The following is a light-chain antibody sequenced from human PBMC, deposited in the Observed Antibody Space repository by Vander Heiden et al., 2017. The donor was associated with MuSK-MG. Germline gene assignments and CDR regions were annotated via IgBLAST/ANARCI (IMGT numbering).Light chain of an antibody. CDR3: GQRVQLPRT. CDR2: ELS. Sequence: DIVITHTRLALSVTRGQPACISCKSSQSLVHRDGKTCLYWYLQKPGRPPRLLISELSIRGSRVPENFNGRGSVTAFALKIILVEGEAVGVYYFGQRVQLPRTFGQGTEVEIK. V-gene: IGKV2D-29*01. J-gene: IGKJ1*01. CDR1: QSLVHRDGKTC.